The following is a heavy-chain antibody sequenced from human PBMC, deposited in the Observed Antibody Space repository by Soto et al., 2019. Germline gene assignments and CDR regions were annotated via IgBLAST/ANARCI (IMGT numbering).Heavy chain of an antibody. D-gene: IGHD2-15*01. V-gene: IGHV3-23*01. CDR1: GFIFSVSD. CDR2: IRIRGDAE. J-gene: IGHJ4*02. Sequence: DVQVLESGGGLVQPGGSLRLSCAPSGFIFSVSDMTWVRQAPGKGLEWVSSIRIRGDAEYYADSVKGRFTISRDNSKNKLYIQLSNLRAEATAVYYCAQLVSQAHVAHWGRGGLVTVSS. CDR3: AQLVSQAHVAH.